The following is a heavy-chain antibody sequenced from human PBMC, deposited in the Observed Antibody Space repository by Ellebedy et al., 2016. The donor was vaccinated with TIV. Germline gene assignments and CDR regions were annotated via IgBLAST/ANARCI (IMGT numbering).Heavy chain of an antibody. CDR3: STLTLAGPDR. D-gene: IGHD2-15*01. CDR1: GLTFSSHA. CDR2: SSGIDAAA. Sequence: PGGSLRLSCAVSGLTFSSHAMSWARRAPGKGLEWVSSSSGIDAAAFYADSVEGRFTISRDNAKNTLYLQLNSLRAEDTAVYYCSTLTLAGPDRWGQGTLVTVSS. J-gene: IGHJ5*02. V-gene: IGHV3-23*01.